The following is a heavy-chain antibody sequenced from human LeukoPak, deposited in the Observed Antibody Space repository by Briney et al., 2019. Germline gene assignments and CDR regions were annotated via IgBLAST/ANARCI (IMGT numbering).Heavy chain of an antibody. CDR3: ARAGRRGYCSSTSCYLVS. D-gene: IGHD2-2*01. J-gene: IGHJ4*02. CDR2: INPNSGGT. V-gene: IGHV1-2*02. Sequence: ASVKVSCKASGYTFTGYYVHWVRQAPGQGLEWMGWINPNSGGTNYAQKFQGRVTMTRDTSISTAYMELSRLRSDDTAVYYCARAGRRGYCSSTSCYLVSWGQGTLVTVSS. CDR1: GYTFTGYY.